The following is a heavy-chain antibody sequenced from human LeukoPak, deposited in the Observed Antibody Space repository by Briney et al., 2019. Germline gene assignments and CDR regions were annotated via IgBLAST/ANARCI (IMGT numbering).Heavy chain of an antibody. J-gene: IGHJ4*02. V-gene: IGHV3-30-3*01. Sequence: GGSLRLSCAAYGFTFSSYAMHWVRQAPGKGLEWVAVISYDGSNKYYADSVKGRFTISRDNSKNTLYLQMNSLRAEDTAVYYCARAYADYWGQGTLVTVSS. CDR1: GFTFSSYA. CDR3: ARAYADY. D-gene: IGHD4-17*01. CDR2: ISYDGSNK.